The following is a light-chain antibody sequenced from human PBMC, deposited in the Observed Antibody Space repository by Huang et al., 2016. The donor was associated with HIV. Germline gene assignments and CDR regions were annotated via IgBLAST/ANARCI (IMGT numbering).Light chain of an antibody. Sequence: EIVMTQSPATLSVSPGERVTLSCRASQSSDSNLAWYQQKPGQAPRLLIYGASTRATGIPARFSGSGSGTEFTLTISSLQSEDFAVYYCQQYNDWRETFGQGTKVEIK. CDR2: GAS. J-gene: IGKJ1*01. V-gene: IGKV3-15*01. CDR1: QSSDSN. CDR3: QQYNDWRET.